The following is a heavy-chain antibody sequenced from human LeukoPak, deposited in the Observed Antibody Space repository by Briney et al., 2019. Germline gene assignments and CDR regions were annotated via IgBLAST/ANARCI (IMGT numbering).Heavy chain of an antibody. J-gene: IGHJ4*02. CDR1: GFTFSSYA. CDR3: AKATNYYGSGSYDDY. V-gene: IGHV3-23*01. D-gene: IGHD3-10*01. CDR2: ISGSGGST. Sequence: PGGSLRLSCAASGFTFSSYAMSWVRQAPGKGLEWVSAISGSGGSTYYAGSVKGRFTISRDNSKNTLYLQMNSLRAEDTAVYYCAKATNYYGSGSYDDYWGQGTLVTVSS.